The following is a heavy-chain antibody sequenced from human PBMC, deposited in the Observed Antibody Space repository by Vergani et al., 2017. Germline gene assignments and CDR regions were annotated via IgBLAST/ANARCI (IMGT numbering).Heavy chain of an antibody. Sequence: QVQLVQSGAEVKKPGASVKVSCKASGYTFTSYGISWVRQAPGQGLEWMGWISAYNDNTNYAQKLQGRVTMTTDTCTSTAYMELRSLRSDDTSVYYCAANRLHCSSTSCYIPWYFDLWGRGTLVTVSS. CDR3: AANRLHCSSTSCYIPWYFDL. D-gene: IGHD2-2*02. CDR2: ISAYNDNT. J-gene: IGHJ2*01. CDR1: GYTFTSYG. V-gene: IGHV1-18*01.